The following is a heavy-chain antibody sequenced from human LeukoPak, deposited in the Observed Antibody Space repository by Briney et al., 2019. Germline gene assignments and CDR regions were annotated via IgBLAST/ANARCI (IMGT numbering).Heavy chain of an antibody. CDR2: IDHSGST. J-gene: IGHJ5*02. V-gene: IGHV4-34*01. D-gene: IGHD3-10*01. Sequence: SETLSLTCAVSGGSFSGHYWGWIRQSPGKGPEWIAEIDHSGSTNYNPSLKSRVTISVDTSKNQFSLKLTSVTAADTAVYYCARLSLLPQHITMVRGVHPWGQGTLVTVSS. CDR3: ARLSLLPQHITMVRGVHP. CDR1: GGSFSGHY.